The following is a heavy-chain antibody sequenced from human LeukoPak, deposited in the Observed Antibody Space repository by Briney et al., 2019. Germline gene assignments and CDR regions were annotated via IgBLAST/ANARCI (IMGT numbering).Heavy chain of an antibody. CDR2: ITPNADRT. V-gene: IGHV3-23*01. J-gene: IGHJ1*01. CDR3: AIMHGYYDGTGYWVQ. D-gene: IGHD3-3*01. Sequence: GGSLRLSCAASGFTFSSYGMHWVRQAPGKGLEWVSFITPNADRTSYADSVEGRCTISRDNSRNTLYMQMNSLRDEDTAVYYCAIMHGYYDGTGYWVQWGQGTLVTVSS. CDR1: GFTFSSYG.